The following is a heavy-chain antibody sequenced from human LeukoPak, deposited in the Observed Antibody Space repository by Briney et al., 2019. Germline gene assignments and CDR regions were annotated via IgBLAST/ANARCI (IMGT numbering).Heavy chain of an antibody. V-gene: IGHV1-8*02. D-gene: IGHD6-25*01. CDR2: MSPGSGYT. CDR3: ARGIEAGVDY. CDR1: GYTFTNYD. J-gene: IGHJ4*02. Sequence: ASVKVSCKTSGYTFTNYDINWVRQATGQGLEWLGWMSPGSGYTGYAQKFQGRVTMTRDISITTAYVELNSLRSEDTAVYYCARGIEAGVDYWGQGTLVTVPS.